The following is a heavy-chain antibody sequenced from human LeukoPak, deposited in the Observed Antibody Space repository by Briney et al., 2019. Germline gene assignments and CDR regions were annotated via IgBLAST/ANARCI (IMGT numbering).Heavy chain of an antibody. J-gene: IGHJ4*02. CDR2: IYPGDSDT. V-gene: IGHV5-51*01. Sequence: GESLKISCKGSGYSFTSYWIGWVRQTPGKGLEWMGIIYPGDSDTRYSPPFQGQVTISADKSISTAHLQWSSLKASDTAMYYCARYIAATGTSQTVYYFDYWGQGTLVTVSS. D-gene: IGHD6-13*01. CDR3: ARYIAATGTSQTVYYFDY. CDR1: GYSFTSYW.